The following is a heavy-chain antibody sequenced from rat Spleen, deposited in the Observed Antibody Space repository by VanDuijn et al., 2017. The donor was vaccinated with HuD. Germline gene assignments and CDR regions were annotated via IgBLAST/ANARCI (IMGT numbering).Heavy chain of an antibody. D-gene: IGHD1-2*01. V-gene: IGHV5-7*01. Sequence: EVQLVESGGGLVQPGRSLKLSCAASGFTFSDYNMAWVRQAPKKGLEWVATISYAGSSTYYRDSVKGRFTISRDNAKSTLYLQMDSLRSEDTATYYCARHVTIAAIYWYFDFWGPGTMVTVSS. CDR1: GFTFSDYN. J-gene: IGHJ1*01. CDR3: ARHVTIAAIYWYFDF. CDR2: ISYAGSST.